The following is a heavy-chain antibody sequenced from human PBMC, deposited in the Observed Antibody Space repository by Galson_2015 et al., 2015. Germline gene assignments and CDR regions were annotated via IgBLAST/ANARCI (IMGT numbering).Heavy chain of an antibody. CDR1: GASISSYY. J-gene: IGHJ4*02. Sequence: SEPLSLTCTVSGASISSYYWSWVRQPPGKGLEWIGYIYHSGTTNYNPSLKSRVTISVDTSKNQFSLKLSSVTAADTAVYYCARRRDYFDYRGQGTLSPSPQ. V-gene: IGHV4-59*01. CDR2: IYHSGTT. CDR3: ARRRDYFDY.